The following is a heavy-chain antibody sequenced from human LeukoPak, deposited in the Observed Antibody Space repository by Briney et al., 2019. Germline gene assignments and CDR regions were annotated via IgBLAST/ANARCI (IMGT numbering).Heavy chain of an antibody. Sequence: PGGSLRLSCAASGFTFSSYGMHWVRQAPGKGLEWVAFIRYDGSNKYYADSVKGRFTISRDNSKNSLYLQMNSLRTEDTALYYCAKSSFAVTSDAFDIWGQGTMVTVSS. V-gene: IGHV3-30*02. D-gene: IGHD5-18*01. CDR2: IRYDGSNK. CDR1: GFTFSSYG. CDR3: AKSSFAVTSDAFDI. J-gene: IGHJ3*02.